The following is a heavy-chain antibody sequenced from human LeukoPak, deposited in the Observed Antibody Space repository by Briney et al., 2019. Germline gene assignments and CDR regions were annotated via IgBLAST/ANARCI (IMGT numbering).Heavy chain of an antibody. Sequence: GGSLRLSCAASGFTFSSYAMSWVRQAPGKGPEWVSAIGGSGGTTYYADSVKGRFTISRDNSKNTLYLQMNSLRAEDTAVYYCAKRNYDFWNTYYSGYYFDYWGQGTLVTVSS. CDR2: IGGSGGTT. CDR1: GFTFSSYA. V-gene: IGHV3-23*01. CDR3: AKRNYDFWNTYYSGYYFDY. J-gene: IGHJ4*02. D-gene: IGHD3-3*01.